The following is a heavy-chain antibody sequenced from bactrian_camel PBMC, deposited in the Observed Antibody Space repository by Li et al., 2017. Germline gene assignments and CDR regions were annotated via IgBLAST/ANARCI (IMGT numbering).Heavy chain of an antibody. D-gene: IGHD6*01. Sequence: VQLVGSGGGSVQAGGSLNVSCAVSRYPYFTYCMAWFRQVPGKEREGVASIDSDGSTNYADSVIGRFTISKDNANNTLYLQMNMLEPEDTATYYCAADVWGGPVRYGGGCSLISLANAYSRHPDYWDQGTQVTVS. V-gene: IGHV3S57*01. CDR1: RYPYFTYC. J-gene: IGHJ4*01. CDR2: IDSDGST. CDR3: AADVWGGPVRYGGGCSLISLANAYSRHPDY.